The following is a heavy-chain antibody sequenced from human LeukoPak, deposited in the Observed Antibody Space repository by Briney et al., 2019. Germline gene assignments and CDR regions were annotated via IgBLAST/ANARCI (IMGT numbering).Heavy chain of an antibody. Sequence: GGSLRLSCAASGFTFSSYGMHWVRQAPGKGLEWVAFIRYGGSNKYYADSVKGRFTISRDNSKNTLYLQMNSLRAEDTAVYYCAKDRHIDIVVVVALNPMDVWGKGTTVTISS. CDR2: IRYGGSNK. CDR3: AKDRHIDIVVVVALNPMDV. D-gene: IGHD2-15*01. J-gene: IGHJ6*03. CDR1: GFTFSSYG. V-gene: IGHV3-30*02.